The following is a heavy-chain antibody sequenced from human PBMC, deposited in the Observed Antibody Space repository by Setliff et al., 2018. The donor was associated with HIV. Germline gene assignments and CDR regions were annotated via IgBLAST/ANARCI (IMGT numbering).Heavy chain of an antibody. V-gene: IGHV1-8*02. Sequence: ASVKVSCKASGYTFTSYDINWVRQATGQGLEWMGWMNPNSGNTGYAQKFQGRVTMTRNTSISTAYMELSSLRSEVTAVYYCARGRRDSYDRGRRNHYYIDVWGKGTTVTVSS. CDR1: GYTFTSYD. J-gene: IGHJ6*03. CDR3: ARGRRDSYDRGRRNHYYIDV. CDR2: MNPNSGNT. D-gene: IGHD3-22*01.